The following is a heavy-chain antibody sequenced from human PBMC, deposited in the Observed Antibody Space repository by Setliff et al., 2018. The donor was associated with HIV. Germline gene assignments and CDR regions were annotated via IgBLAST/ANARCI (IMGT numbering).Heavy chain of an antibody. CDR1: GYTFTSYY. V-gene: IGHV1-46*01. J-gene: IGHJ3*02. D-gene: IGHD5-18*01. CDR2: INPSGGSA. CDR3: ARRGGYSYATDAFDI. Sequence: ASVKVSCKASGYTFTSYYMHWVRQAPGQGLEWMGIINPSGGSASYAQKFQGRVTMTRDTSTSTVYMELSSLRSEDTAVHYCARRGGYSYATDAFDIWGQGTMVTVSS.